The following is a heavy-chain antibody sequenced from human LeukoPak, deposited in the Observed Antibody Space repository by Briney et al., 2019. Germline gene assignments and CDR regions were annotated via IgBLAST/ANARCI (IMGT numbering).Heavy chain of an antibody. Sequence: SETLSLTCTVSGGSISSYYWSWIRQPPGKGLEWIGYIYYSGSTNYNPSLKSRVTISVDTSKNQFSLKLSSVTAADTAVYYCARASAVAGFFDYWGQGTLVTVSS. J-gene: IGHJ4*02. CDR1: GGSISSYY. CDR2: IYYSGST. D-gene: IGHD6-19*01. V-gene: IGHV4-59*08. CDR3: ARASAVAGFFDY.